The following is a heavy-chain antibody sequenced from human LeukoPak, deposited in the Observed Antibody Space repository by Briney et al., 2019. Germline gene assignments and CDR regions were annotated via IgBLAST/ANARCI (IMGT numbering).Heavy chain of an antibody. V-gene: IGHV1-69*06. CDR3: ARVGSSGWYLYNWFDP. Sequence: AVKVSCKTSGYTYTNYGLSWVRQAPGQGLEWMGGIIPIFGTANYAQKFQGRVTITADKSTSTAYMELSSLRSEDTAVYYCARVGSSGWYLYNWFDPWGQGTLVTVSS. J-gene: IGHJ5*02. CDR1: GYTYTNYG. CDR2: IIPIFGTA. D-gene: IGHD6-19*01.